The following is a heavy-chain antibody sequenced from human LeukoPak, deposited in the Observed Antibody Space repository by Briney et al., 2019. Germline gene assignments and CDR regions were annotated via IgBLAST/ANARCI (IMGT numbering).Heavy chain of an antibody. Sequence: PGRSLRLSCTASGFTFGDYAMSWVRQAPGKGLEWVGFIRSKAYGGTTEYAASVKGRFTISRDDSKSIAYLQMNSLKTEDTAAYYCTRTKYYFDYWGQGTLVTVSS. V-gene: IGHV3-49*04. J-gene: IGHJ4*02. CDR3: TRTKYYFDY. CDR2: IRSKAYGGTT. CDR1: GFTFGDYA.